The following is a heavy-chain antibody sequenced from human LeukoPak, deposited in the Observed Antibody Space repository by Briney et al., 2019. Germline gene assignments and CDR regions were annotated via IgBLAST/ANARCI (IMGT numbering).Heavy chain of an antibody. CDR3: ARLAVAAGYYYGMDV. J-gene: IGHJ6*02. Sequence: ASVKVSCKASGYTFTSYGISWVRQAPGQGLEWMGGIIPIFGTANYAQKFQGRVTITADESTSTAYMELSSLRSEDTAVYYCARLAVAAGYYYGMDVWGQGTTVTVSS. V-gene: IGHV1-69*13. CDR2: IIPIFGTA. D-gene: IGHD6-19*01. CDR1: GYTFTSYG.